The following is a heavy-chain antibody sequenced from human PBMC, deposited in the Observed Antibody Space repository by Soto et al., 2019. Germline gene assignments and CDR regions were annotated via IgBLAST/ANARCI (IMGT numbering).Heavy chain of an antibody. CDR3: AREGASLY. J-gene: IGHJ4*02. V-gene: IGHV3-74*01. CDR1: GFTFSSYW. CDR2: IKSDEGYT. Sequence: EVQLVESGGGLVQPGGSLRLSCAASGFTFSSYWMHWVRQAPGKGLEWVSRIKSDEGYTAYADSVKGRFSISRDNAKNTLFLQMNSVRAEDTAAYYCAREGASLYWGQGTLVTVSS.